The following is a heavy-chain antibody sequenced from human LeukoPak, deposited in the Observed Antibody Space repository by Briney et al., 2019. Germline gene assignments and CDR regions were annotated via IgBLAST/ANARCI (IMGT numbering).Heavy chain of an antibody. J-gene: IGHJ4*02. CDR2: INPNSGGT. D-gene: IGHD6-19*01. Sequence: GASVKVSCKASGYTFTGYYMHWVRQAPGQGLEWMGWINPNSGGTNYAQKFQGRVTMTRDTSISTAYMELSRLRSDDTAVYYCARDKWRWAVAGLDYWGQGTLVTVSS. CDR1: GYTFTGYY. V-gene: IGHV1-2*02. CDR3: ARDKWRWAVAGLDY.